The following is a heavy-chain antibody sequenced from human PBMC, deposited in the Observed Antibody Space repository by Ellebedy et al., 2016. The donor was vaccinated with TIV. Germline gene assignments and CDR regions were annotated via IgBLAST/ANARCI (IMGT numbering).Heavy chain of an antibody. J-gene: IGHJ4*02. CDR3: ARRVAGKASFDY. V-gene: IGHV3-33*01. CDR2: IWYDGSNE. CDR1: GFTFNNYG. Sequence: PGGSLRLSCAASGFTFNNYGMHWVRQAPGKGLEWVAIIWYDGSNEHYTDSVKGRFTISRDNSKNTLYLQMDSLRAEDTAVYYCARRVAGKASFDYWGQGTLVTVSS. D-gene: IGHD6-19*01.